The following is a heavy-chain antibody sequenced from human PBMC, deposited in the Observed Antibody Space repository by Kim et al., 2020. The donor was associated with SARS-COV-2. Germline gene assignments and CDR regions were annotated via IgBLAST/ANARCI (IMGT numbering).Heavy chain of an antibody. V-gene: IGHV1-69*01. Sequence: FQGRVTITADESTSTAYMELSSLRSEDTAVYYCARDRGIAVAGTSDDFDYWGQGTLVTVSS. CDR3: ARDRGIAVAGTSDDFDY. J-gene: IGHJ4*02. D-gene: IGHD6-19*01.